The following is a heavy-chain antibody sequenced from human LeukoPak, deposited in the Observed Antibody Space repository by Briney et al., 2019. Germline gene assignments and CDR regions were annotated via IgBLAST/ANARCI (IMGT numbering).Heavy chain of an antibody. CDR1: GGSISSYY. CDR2: IYTSGST. J-gene: IGHJ5*02. D-gene: IGHD6-6*01. Sequence: SETLSLTCTVSGGSISSYYWSWIRQPPGKGLEWIGYIYTSGSTNYNPSLKSRVTISLDTSKNQFSLNLSSVTAADTAVYYCAKDRESSSSWDNGLDPWGQGTLVTVSS. CDR3: AKDRESSSSWDNGLDP. V-gene: IGHV4-4*09.